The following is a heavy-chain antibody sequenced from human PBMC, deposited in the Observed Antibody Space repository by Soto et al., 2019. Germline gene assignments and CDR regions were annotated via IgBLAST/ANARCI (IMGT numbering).Heavy chain of an antibody. CDR1: CGSISSYY. V-gene: IGHV4-59*01. D-gene: IGHD2-8*01. J-gene: IGHJ3*02. Sequence: QVQLQESGPGLVKPSETLSLTCIVSCGSISSYYWTWIRQPLGKGLEWMGDIYYSGSTNYNPSRKGRGTLALDTYKKQFSLKLRSMTAADTAVYYCASARNGVDAFAIWGQGTMVTVS. CDR2: IYYSGST. CDR3: ASARNGVDAFAI.